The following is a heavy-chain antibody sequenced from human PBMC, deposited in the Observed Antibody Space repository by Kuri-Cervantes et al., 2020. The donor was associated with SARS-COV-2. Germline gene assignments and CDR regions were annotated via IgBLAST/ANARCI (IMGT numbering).Heavy chain of an antibody. V-gene: IGHV4-38-2*01. J-gene: IGHJ5*02. CDR3: ARAGVGATNWFDP. D-gene: IGHD1-26*01. CDR1: GYPISSVYN. CDR2: IYHTGTT. Sequence: SETLSLTCGVSGYPISSVYNWGWIRQPPGKGLEWIGSIYHTGTTSYKSSVKSRVTISVDTSNDQFSLKLSSVTAADTAVYYCARAGVGATNWFDPWGQGTLVTVSS.